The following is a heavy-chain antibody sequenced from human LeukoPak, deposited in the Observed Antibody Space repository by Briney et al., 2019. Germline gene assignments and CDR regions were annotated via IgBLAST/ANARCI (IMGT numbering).Heavy chain of an antibody. CDR3: AKDWGEYFDYVWGSFTSFDS. CDR1: GFTFSSYW. D-gene: IGHD3-16*01. J-gene: IGHJ4*02. V-gene: IGHV3-7*03. CDR2: IKQDGSEK. Sequence: GGSLRLSCAASGFTFSSYWMSWVRQAPGKGLEWVANIKQDGSEKYYVDSVKGRFTISRDNSKSTLYLQMNSLRAEDTAVYYCAKDWGEYFDYVWGSFTSFDSWGQGTLVTVSS.